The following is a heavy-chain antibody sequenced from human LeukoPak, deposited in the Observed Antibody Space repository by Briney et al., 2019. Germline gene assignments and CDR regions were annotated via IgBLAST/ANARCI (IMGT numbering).Heavy chain of an antibody. CDR2: IYYSGST. D-gene: IGHD1-26*01. CDR3: ARGGPQEPLVAFY. V-gene: IGHV4-30-4*08. J-gene: IGHJ4*02. CDR1: GGSISSSSYY. Sequence: SETLSLTCTVSGGSISSSSYYWSWIRQPPGKGLEWIGYIYYSGSTYYNPSLKSRVTISVDTSKNQFSLKLSSVTAADTAVYYCARGGPQEPLVAFYWGQGTLVTVYS.